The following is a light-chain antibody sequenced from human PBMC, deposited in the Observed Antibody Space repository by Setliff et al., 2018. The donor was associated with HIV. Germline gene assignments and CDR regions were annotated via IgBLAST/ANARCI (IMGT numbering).Light chain of an antibody. CDR1: RSDVGDYDL. V-gene: IGLV2-23*02. Sequence: QSVLTQPASVSGSPGQSITISCTGTRSDVGDYDLVSWYQHHPGKAPKLIIFEVTKRPSGVSTRFSGSKSGNTASLTISGLQADDEADYYCYSYAGSFTWVFGTGTKVPS. J-gene: IGLJ1*01. CDR3: YSYAGSFTWV. CDR2: EVT.